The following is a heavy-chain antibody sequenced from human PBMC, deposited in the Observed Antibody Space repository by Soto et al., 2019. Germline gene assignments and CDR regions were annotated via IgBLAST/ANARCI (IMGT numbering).Heavy chain of an antibody. V-gene: IGHV5-51*01. D-gene: IGHD1-26*01. CDR1: GYSFTSYW. CDR2: IYPGDSDT. J-gene: IGHJ4*02. Sequence: PGESLKISCKGSGYSFTSYWIGWVRQMPGKGLEWMGIIYPGDSDTRYSPSFQGQVTISADKSISTAYLQWSSLKASDTAMYYCARLPRFGVGATIFDYWGQGTLVTVSS. CDR3: ARLPRFGVGATIFDY.